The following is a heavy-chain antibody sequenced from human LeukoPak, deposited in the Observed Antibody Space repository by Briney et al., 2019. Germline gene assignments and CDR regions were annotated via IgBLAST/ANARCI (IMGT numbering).Heavy chain of an antibody. V-gene: IGHV3-7*01. CDR1: GFIFSSYW. J-gene: IGHJ4*02. D-gene: IGHD3-10*01. CDR3: ARDRGNVLLAFDY. Sequence: GGSLRLSCAASGFIFSSYWMSWVRQAPGKGLEWVANINQDGSEKNYVDSAKGRFTISRDNSKNTLYLQMNSLRAEDTAVYYCARDRGNVLLAFDYWGQGTLVTVSS. CDR2: INQDGSEK.